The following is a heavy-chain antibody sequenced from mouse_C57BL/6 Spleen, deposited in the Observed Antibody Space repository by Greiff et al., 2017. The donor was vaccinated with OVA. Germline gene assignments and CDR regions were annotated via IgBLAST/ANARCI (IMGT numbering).Heavy chain of an antibody. V-gene: IGHV1-59*01. D-gene: IGHD2-5*01. CDR1: GYTFTSYW. CDR2: IDPSDSYT. CDR3: ARSGSNPDY. J-gene: IGHJ2*01. Sequence: QVQLQQPGAELVRPGTSVKLSCKASGYTFTSYWMHWVKQRPGQGLEWIGVIDPSDSYTNYNPKFQGKATLTLDTYSSTASMQLSSLTSDDSAVYYCARSGSNPDYWGQGTTLTVSS.